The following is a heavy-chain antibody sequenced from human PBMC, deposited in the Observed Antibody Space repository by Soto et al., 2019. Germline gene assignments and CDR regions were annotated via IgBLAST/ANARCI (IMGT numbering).Heavy chain of an antibody. CDR1: GGSISSGDYY. V-gene: IGHV4-30-4*01. J-gene: IGHJ4*02. CDR3: ARADDYNISLDY. CDR2: MDDSGST. Sequence: SETLSLTCTVSGGSISSGDYYWSWIRQPPGKGLEWIGYMDDSGSTYYNPTLKSRVIISVDTSKNQFSLKLSSVTAADTAVYYCARADDYNISLDYWGQGTLVTVSS. D-gene: IGHD4-4*01.